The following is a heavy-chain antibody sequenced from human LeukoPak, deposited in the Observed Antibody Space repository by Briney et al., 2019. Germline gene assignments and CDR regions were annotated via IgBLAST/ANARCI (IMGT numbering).Heavy chain of an antibody. CDR1: GFTFSSSW. CDR2: IKQDGSEK. Sequence: GGSLRLSCAASGFTFSSSWMSWVRQAPGKGLEWVANIKQDGSEKYYVDSVKGRFTISRDNAKNSLYLQMHSLRAEDTAVYYCARDPMADFDYWGQGTLVTVSS. CDR3: ARDPMADFDY. J-gene: IGHJ4*02. D-gene: IGHD2-8*01. V-gene: IGHV3-7*01.